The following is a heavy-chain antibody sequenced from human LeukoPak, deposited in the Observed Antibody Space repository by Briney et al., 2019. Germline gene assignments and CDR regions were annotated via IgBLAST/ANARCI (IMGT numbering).Heavy chain of an antibody. CDR3: AKEDGPEGNFDY. J-gene: IGHJ4*02. Sequence: PGRSLRLSCAASGFTFSSYGMHWVRQAPGKGLEWVAVIWYDGSNKYYADSVKGRFTISRDNSKNTLYLQMNSLRAEDTAVYYCAKEDGPEGNFDYWGQGTLVTVSS. V-gene: IGHV3-33*06. CDR1: GFTFSSYG. CDR2: IWYDGSNK. D-gene: IGHD5-24*01.